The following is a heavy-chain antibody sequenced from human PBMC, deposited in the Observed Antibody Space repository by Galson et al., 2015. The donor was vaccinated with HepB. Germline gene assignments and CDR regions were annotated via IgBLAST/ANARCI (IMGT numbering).Heavy chain of an antibody. V-gene: IGHV3-49*04. CDR2: IRRKAYGGTP. CDR1: GFTFADYA. J-gene: IGHJ4*02. D-gene: IGHD1-7*01. Sequence: LRLSCAVSGFTFADYAMTWVRQAPGKGLEWVGFIRRKAYGGTPEYAASVKGRFTISTDDSKNVAYLQMNSLETEDTAVYYCTRDDHGNYFFDYWGQGTLVTVSS. CDR3: TRDDHGNYFFDY.